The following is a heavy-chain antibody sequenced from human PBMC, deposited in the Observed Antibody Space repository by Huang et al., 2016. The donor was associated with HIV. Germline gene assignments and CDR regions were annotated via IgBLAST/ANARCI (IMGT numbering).Heavy chain of an antibody. CDR1: GYTLTELS. CDR3: ATVYRRFRNHDSGDYYFDY. J-gene: IGHJ4*02. V-gene: IGHV1-24*01. D-gene: IGHD3-22*01. CDR2: FEPEDGET. Sequence: QVQLVQSGAEVKKPGASVKVSCKVSGYTLTELSMHWVRQAPGKGREWMGGFEPEDGETIYAQKVQGRGTMTEDTSTDTAYMELSSLRSEDTAVYYCATVYRRFRNHDSGDYYFDYWDQGTLVTVSS.